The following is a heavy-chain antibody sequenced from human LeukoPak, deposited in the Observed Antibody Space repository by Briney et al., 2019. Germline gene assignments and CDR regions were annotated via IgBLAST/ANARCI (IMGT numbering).Heavy chain of an antibody. V-gene: IGHV4-38-2*02. CDR1: GYSISSGYY. CDR2: IYHSGST. J-gene: IGHJ5*02. CDR3: ARDSHYYDSSGYFSVNWFDP. D-gene: IGHD3-22*01. Sequence: SETLSLTCTVSGYSISSGYYWGWIRQPPGKGLEWIGSIYHSGSTYYNPSLKSRVTISVDTSKNQFSLKLSSVTAADTAVYYCARDSHYYDSSGYFSVNWFDPWGQGTLVTVSS.